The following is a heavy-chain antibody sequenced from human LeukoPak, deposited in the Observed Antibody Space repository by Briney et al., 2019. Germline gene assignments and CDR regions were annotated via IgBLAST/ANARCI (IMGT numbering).Heavy chain of an antibody. D-gene: IGHD3-10*01. CDR3: ARAKEYYGSGSYSL. CDR1: GASISSDDSY. Sequence: PSETLSLTCTVSGASISSDDSYWTWIRQPPGKGLEWIGFLYYSGSTNYNPSLKSRVTISVDTSKNQFSLKLSSVTAADTAVYYCARAKEYYGSGSYSLWGQGTLVTVSS. J-gene: IGHJ4*02. V-gene: IGHV4-61*08. CDR2: LYYSGST.